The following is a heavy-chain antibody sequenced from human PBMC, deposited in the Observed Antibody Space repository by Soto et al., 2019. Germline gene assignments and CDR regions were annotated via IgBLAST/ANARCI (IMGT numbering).Heavy chain of an antibody. CDR3: ARGVQYNFGFLDYFDY. CDR2: INGGDGNT. D-gene: IGHD5-18*01. V-gene: IGHV1-3*01. CDR1: GYTFTSYA. J-gene: IGHJ4*02. Sequence: ASVKVSCKASGYTFTSYAMHWVRQAPGQRLEWMGWINGGDGNTKYSQKFQDRVTITRDTSASTSYMELSSLRSEDTAVYYCARGVQYNFGFLDYFDYWGQGTLVTVSS.